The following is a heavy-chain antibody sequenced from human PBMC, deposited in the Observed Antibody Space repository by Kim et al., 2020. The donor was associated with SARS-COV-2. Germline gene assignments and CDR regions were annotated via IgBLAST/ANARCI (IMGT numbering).Heavy chain of an antibody. V-gene: IGHV4-59*01. CDR3: ARGIDPEYYYYYYMDV. CDR2: IYYSGST. Sequence: SETLSLTCTVSGGSISSYYWSWIRQPPGKGLEWIGYIYYSGSTNYNPSLKSRVTISVDTSKNQFSLKLSSVTAADTAVYYCARGIDPEYYYYYYMDVWGKGTTVTVSS. CDR1: GGSISSYY. J-gene: IGHJ6*03.